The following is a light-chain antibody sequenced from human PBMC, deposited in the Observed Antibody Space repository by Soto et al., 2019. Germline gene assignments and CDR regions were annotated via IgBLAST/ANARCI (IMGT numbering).Light chain of an antibody. CDR2: RDS. J-gene: IGLJ2*01. CDR3: QVWDSSTGV. Sequence: SYELTQPLSVSVALGQTARITCGGNNIGSKNVHWYQQKPGQAPVLVIYRDSNQPSGIPERFSGSNSGNTATLTISRAQAGDEADYYCQVWDSSTGVFGGGTKLTVL. V-gene: IGLV3-9*01. CDR1: NIGSKN.